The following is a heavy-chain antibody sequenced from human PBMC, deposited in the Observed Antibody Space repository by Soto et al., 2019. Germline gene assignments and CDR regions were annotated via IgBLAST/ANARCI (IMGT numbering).Heavy chain of an antibody. CDR1: GFTVSSNY. CDR3: ARGKWAGAATPLDY. J-gene: IGHJ4*02. CDR2: IYSGGST. D-gene: IGHD2-15*01. Sequence: EVQLVESGGGLIQPGGSLRLSCAASGFTVSSNYMSWFRQAPGKGLEWVSVIYSGGSTYYADSVKGRFTISRDNSKNTLYLQMNSLRAEATAVYYCARGKWAGAATPLDYWGQGTLVTVS. V-gene: IGHV3-53*01.